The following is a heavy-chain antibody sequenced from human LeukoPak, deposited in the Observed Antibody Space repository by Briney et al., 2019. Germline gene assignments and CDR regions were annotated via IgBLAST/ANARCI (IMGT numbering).Heavy chain of an antibody. CDR3: ATESGTYSGTCFDY. CDR2: ISGSGGST. CDR1: GFTFTNYA. Sequence: GGSLRLSCAASGFTFTNYAITWVRQAPGRGLEWVSTISGSGGSTYYADSVKGRFTFSRDNSKNSLYLQMNSLRAEGTAVYYCATESGTYSGTCFDYWGQGTLVTVSS. D-gene: IGHD1-26*01. V-gene: IGHV3-23*01. J-gene: IGHJ4*02.